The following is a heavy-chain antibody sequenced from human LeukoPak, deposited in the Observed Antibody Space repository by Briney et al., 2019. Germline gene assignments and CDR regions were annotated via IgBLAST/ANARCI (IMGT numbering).Heavy chain of an antibody. V-gene: IGHV4-30-2*01. J-gene: IGHJ4*02. Sequence: SRTLSLTCAVSGGSISSGGYSWSWIRQPPGKGLEWIGYIYHSGSTYYNPSLKSRVTISVDRSKNQSSLKLSSVTAAVTAVYYCARVSRSRSSGWALFDYWGQGTLVTVSS. CDR1: GGSISSGGYS. CDR3: ARVSRSRSSGWALFDY. D-gene: IGHD6-19*01. CDR2: IYHSGST.